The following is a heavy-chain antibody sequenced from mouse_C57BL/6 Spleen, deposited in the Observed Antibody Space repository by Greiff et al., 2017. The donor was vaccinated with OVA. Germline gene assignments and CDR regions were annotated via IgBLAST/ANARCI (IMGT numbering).Heavy chain of an antibody. D-gene: IGHD1-1*01. Sequence: QVQLQQSGAELVKPGASVKMSCKASGYTFTSYWITWVKQRPGQGLEWIGDIYPGSGNTNYTEKFKSKATLTVDKSSSTAYMQLSCLTSEDSAVYNCAYGSSSFAYWGQGTLVTVSA. CDR2: IYPGSGNT. V-gene: IGHV1-55*01. CDR3: AYGSSSFAY. CDR1: GYTFTSYW. J-gene: IGHJ3*01.